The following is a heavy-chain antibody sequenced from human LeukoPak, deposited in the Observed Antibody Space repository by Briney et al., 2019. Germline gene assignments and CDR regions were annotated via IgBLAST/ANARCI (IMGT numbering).Heavy chain of an antibody. D-gene: IGHD6-13*01. CDR1: GYTFTSYY. CDR3: ARRSSSWYWGLDY. V-gene: IGHV1-46*01. CDR2: INPSGGST. Sequence: ASVKVSCKASGYTFTSYYMHWVRQAPGQGLEWIGIINPSGGSTSYAQKFQGRVTMTRDTSTSTVYMELSSLRSEDTAVYFCARRSSSWYWGLDYWGQGTLVTVSS. J-gene: IGHJ4*02.